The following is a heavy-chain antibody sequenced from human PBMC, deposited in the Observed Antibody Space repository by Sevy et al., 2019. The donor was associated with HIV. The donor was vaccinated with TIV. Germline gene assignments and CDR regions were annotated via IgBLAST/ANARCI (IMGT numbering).Heavy chain of an antibody. J-gene: IGHJ5*02. V-gene: IGHV1-2*06. CDR1: GYTFTGYY. Sequence: ASVKVSCKASGYTFTGYYMHWVRQAPGQGLEWMGRINPNSGGTNYAQKFQGRVTMTRDTSISTAYMELSRLRSDDTAVYYWARAPPLTHWFDPWGQGTLVTVSS. CDR3: ARAPPLTHWFDP. CDR2: INPNSGGT.